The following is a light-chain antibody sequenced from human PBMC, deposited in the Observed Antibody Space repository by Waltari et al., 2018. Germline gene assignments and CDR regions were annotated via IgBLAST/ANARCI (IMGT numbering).Light chain of an antibody. V-gene: IGKV1-NL1*01. CDR1: QGLSNS. CDR2: SAS. CDR3: QQYYSIALN. J-gene: IGKJ4*01. Sequence: DIQMTQSPSSLSASVGDSVTITCRASQGLSNSLAWYQHKPGKAPKLLVYSASRFESGVPSRFSGSGSGSVYTLTISSLQPEDFATYYCQQYYSIALNFGGGTKVDIK.